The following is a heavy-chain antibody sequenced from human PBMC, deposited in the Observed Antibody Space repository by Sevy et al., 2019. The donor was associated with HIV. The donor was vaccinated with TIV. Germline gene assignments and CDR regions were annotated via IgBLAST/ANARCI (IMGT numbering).Heavy chain of an antibody. Sequence: GGSLRLSCAASGFTFSNYVMSWVRQAPGKGLEWVSSISRSGVGTYYADSVKGRFTISRDNSKNTLYLQMNSLRAEETAVYYCAKVDVVVPVADYGLDVWGQGTTVTVSS. V-gene: IGHV3-23*01. D-gene: IGHD2-2*01. CDR3: AKVDVVVPVADYGLDV. J-gene: IGHJ6*02. CDR1: GFTFSNYV. CDR2: ISRSGVGT.